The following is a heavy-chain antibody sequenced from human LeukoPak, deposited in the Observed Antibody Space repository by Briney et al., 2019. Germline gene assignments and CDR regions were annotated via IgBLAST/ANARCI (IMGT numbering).Heavy chain of an antibody. CDR3: ARDRYGIAVAGTEY. Sequence: ASVKVSCKASGGTFSSYAISWVRQAPGQGLEWMGWINPNSGGTNYAQKFQGRVTMTRDTSISTAYMELSRLRSDDTAVYYCARDRYGIAVAGTEYWGQGTLVTVSS. CDR2: INPNSGGT. V-gene: IGHV1-2*02. J-gene: IGHJ4*02. CDR1: GGTFSSYA. D-gene: IGHD6-19*01.